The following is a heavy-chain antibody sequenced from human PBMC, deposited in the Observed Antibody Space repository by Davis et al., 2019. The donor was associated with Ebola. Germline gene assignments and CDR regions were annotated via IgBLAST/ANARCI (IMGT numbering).Heavy chain of an antibody. V-gene: IGHV1-2*02. J-gene: IGHJ4*02. Sequence: ASVKVSCKASGGTFSSYAISWVRQAPGQGLEWMGWINPNSGGTNYAQKFQGRVTMTRDTSISTAYMELSRLRSDDTAVYYCAKELRSGYYSYYFDYWGQGTLVTVSS. D-gene: IGHD3-22*01. CDR1: GGTFSSYA. CDR3: AKELRSGYYSYYFDY. CDR2: INPNSGGT.